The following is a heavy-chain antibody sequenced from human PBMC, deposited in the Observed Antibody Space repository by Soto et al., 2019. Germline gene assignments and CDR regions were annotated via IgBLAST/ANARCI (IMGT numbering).Heavy chain of an antibody. CDR3: ARSTYYDFWSGYYTPYYFDY. V-gene: IGHV4-31*03. Sequence: QVQLQESGPGLVKPSQTLSLTCTVSGGSISSGGYYWSWIRQHPGKGLEWIGYIYYSGSTYYNPSLKSRFTISVDTSKNQFSLKLSSVTAADTAVYYCARSTYYDFWSGYYTPYYFDYWGQGTLVTVSS. D-gene: IGHD3-3*01. J-gene: IGHJ4*02. CDR2: IYYSGST. CDR1: GGSISSGGYY.